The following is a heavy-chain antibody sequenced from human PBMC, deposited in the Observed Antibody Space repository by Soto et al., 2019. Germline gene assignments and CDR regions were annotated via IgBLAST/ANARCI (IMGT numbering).Heavy chain of an antibody. J-gene: IGHJ4*02. D-gene: IGHD5-12*01. CDR3: ARHGGRATIPYFDY. CDR2: IYYSGST. CDR1: GGSISSYY. V-gene: IGHV4-59*08. Sequence: SETLSLTCTVSGGSISSYYWSWIRQPPGKGLEWIGYIYYSGSTNYNPSLKSRVTISVDTSKNQFSLKLSSVTAADTAVYYCARHGGRATIPYFDYWGQGTLVTVSS.